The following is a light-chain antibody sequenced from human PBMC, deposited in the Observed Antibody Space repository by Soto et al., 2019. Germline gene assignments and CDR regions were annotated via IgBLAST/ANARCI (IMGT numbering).Light chain of an antibody. CDR2: AAS. CDR1: QNVRTF. J-gene: IGKJ1*01. CDR3: QQHSHWPPWT. V-gene: IGKV3-11*01. Sequence: LTQSPATLSLSPGERATLSCMASQNVRTFLDWYQQKPGQAPRLLIYAASNRATGIPDRFSGSGSGTDFTLTISSLEPEDIAVYYCQQHSHWPPWTFGQGTKVDIK.